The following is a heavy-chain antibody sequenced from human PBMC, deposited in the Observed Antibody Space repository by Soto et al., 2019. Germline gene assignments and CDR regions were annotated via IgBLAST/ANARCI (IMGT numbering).Heavy chain of an antibody. CDR1: GYTFTGNY. Sequence: QVQLVQSGAEVKKPGASVKVSCEATGYTFTGNYLHWVRQAPGQGLEWMGWIPPHSGATKYAQKFQGWVTMTRVTSISTAYLDLSSLKSNDTAVYYCVREGVGPTYGWFDPWGQGTLVTVSS. CDR2: IPPHSGAT. J-gene: IGHJ5*02. V-gene: IGHV1-2*04. CDR3: VREGVGPTYGWFDP. D-gene: IGHD2-8*01.